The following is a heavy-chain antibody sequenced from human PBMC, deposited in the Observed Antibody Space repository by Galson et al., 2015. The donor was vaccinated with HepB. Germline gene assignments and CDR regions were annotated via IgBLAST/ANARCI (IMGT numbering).Heavy chain of an antibody. J-gene: IGHJ4*02. Sequence: PALVKPTQTLTLTCTFSGFSLRTTGVGVGWVRQSPGKALEWLALIYWSDDKHYSPSLRSRLTITKDTSKNQVVLTMTNLDPMDTATYYCARSLGLLGPNFDSWGQGTLVTVSP. V-gene: IGHV2-5*01. D-gene: IGHD3-16*01. CDR2: IYWSDDK. CDR1: GFSLRTTGVG. CDR3: ARSLGLLGPNFDS.